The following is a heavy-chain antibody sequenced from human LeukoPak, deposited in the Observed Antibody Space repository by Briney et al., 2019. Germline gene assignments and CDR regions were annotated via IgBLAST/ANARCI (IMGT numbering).Heavy chain of an antibody. CDR3: ARGPSIAARYDAFDL. CDR1: EFTFTSYE. D-gene: IGHD6-6*01. J-gene: IGHJ3*01. V-gene: IGHV3-48*03. Sequence: GGSLRLSCAASEFTFTSYELNWVRQAPGKGLEWVSYISSSGNTISYADSVKGRFTISRDNAKNSLYLQVISLRAEDTAVYYCARGPSIAARYDAFDLWGQGTMVTVSS. CDR2: ISSSGNTI.